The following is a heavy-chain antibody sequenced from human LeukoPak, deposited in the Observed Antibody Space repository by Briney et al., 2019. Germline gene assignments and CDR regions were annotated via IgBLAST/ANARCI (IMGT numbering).Heavy chain of an antibody. CDR2: TYPGDSDT. D-gene: IGHD3-22*01. V-gene: IGHV5-51*01. CDR3: ARRGSSGYYYIFDS. J-gene: IGHJ4*02. Sequence: GESLKISCKASGYRFTDFWIGWVRQMPGKGLEWMGITYPGDSDTRYSPSFEGQVTISADKSITTAYLQWSSLKASDSAMYYCARRGSSGYYYIFDSWGQGALVTVSS. CDR1: GYRFTDFW.